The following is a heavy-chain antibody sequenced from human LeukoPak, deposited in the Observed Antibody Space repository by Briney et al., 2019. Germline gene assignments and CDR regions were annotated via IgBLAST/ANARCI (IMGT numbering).Heavy chain of an antibody. V-gene: IGHV4-39*07. Sequence: PSESLSLTCSVSGGSISSSRYYWGWIRQPPGKGLEWIGSIYYSGSTYYNPSLKSRVTISVDTSKSQFSLKLSSVTAADTAVYYCARVAYSNVREYYYYMDVWGKGTTVTVSS. CDR3: ARVAYSNVREYYYYMDV. CDR2: IYYSGST. D-gene: IGHD4-11*01. CDR1: GGSISSSRYY. J-gene: IGHJ6*03.